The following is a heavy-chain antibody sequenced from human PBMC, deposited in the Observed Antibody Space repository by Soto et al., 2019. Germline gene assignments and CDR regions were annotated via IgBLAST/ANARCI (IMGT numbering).Heavy chain of an antibody. J-gene: IGHJ4*02. CDR3: SRGFGELYPPFFDY. CDR2: ISSVSRYT. V-gene: IGHV3-11*05. Sequence: QVQLVESGGGLVRPGGSLRLSCAASGFTFSDYYMSWIRQAPGKGLEWISYISSVSRYTKYEDSVKGRFTISRDNAKNSMYLQMNSLRAEDTAVYYCSRGFGELYPPFFDYWGQETLVTVSS. D-gene: IGHD3-10*01. CDR1: GFTFSDYY.